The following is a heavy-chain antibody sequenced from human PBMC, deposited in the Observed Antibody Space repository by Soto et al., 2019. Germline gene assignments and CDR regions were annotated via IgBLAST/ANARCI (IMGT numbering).Heavy chain of an antibody. CDR3: ARGDATKIVVTTYYAMDV. Sequence: GASVKVSCKASGNTVPNYAIHWVRQAPGQGLEWMGRIIPILGIANYAQKFQGRVTITADESTNIVYMDVTSLRSEDTAVYYCARGDATKIVVTTYYAMDVWGQGTTVTVSS. CDR1: GNTVPNYA. J-gene: IGHJ6*02. V-gene: IGHV1-69*04. CDR2: IIPILGIA. D-gene: IGHD4-17*01.